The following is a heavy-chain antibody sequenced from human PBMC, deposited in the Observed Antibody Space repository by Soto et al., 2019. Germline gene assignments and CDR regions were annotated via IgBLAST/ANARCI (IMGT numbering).Heavy chain of an antibody. D-gene: IGHD3-3*01. CDR3: ARVEYNDRKTDHFGPMEC. V-gene: IGHV3-30*07. CDR2: ISSDGSTK. J-gene: IGHJ4*02. Sequence: VQLVESGGGVVLPGRSLRLYCAASGFSFSQSAMYWVRQIPGKGLEWMAIISSDGSTKQYAESVKGRFTISGDNSWSTRTLQLNSISSKDTARYLLARVEYNDRKTDHFGPMECWGQGTLVIVSS. CDR1: GFSFSQSA.